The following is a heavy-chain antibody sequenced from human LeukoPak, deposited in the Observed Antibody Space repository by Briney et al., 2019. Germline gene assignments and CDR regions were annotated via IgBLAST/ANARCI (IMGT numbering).Heavy chain of an antibody. V-gene: IGHV3-33*01. J-gene: IGHJ4*02. CDR2: IWYDGSNI. CDR3: ARARYEYDSNGFSSLDY. Sequence: PGTSLRLSCAASGISFSSHGMHWVRQAPGKGLEWVADIWYDGSNIYYADSVKGRFTISRDNSKNTLYLQMNSLRAEDTALYYCARARYEYDSNGFSSLDYWGQGTLVTVSS. D-gene: IGHD3-22*01. CDR1: GISFSSHG.